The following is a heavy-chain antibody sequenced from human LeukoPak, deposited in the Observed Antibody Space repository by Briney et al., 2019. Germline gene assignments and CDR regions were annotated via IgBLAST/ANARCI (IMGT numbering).Heavy chain of an antibody. Sequence: SSVKVSCKASGYTFTGYYMRWVRQAPGQGLEWMGWINPNSGGTNYAQYFQGRVTMTRDTSISTASMELSRMRSDDTAVYYCARDLLPLRTRPGDYWGQGTLVTVSS. D-gene: IGHD2-15*01. J-gene: IGHJ4*02. V-gene: IGHV1-2*02. CDR1: GYTFTGYY. CDR3: ARDLLPLRTRPGDY. CDR2: INPNSGGT.